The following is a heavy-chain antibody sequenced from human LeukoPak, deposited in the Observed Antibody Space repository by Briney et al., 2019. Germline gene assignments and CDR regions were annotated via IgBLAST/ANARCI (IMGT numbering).Heavy chain of an antibody. CDR1: GFTFSSYE. D-gene: IGHD1/OR15-1a*01. J-gene: IGHJ4*02. V-gene: IGHV3-48*03. CDR2: ISSSGSTI. CDR3: ARDWANNPGGY. Sequence: GGSLRLSCAPCGFTFSSYEMNWVRQAPGKGLEWVSYISSSGSTIYYADSVKGRFTISRDNAKNSLYLQMNSLRAEDTAVYYCARDWANNPGGYWGQGTLVTVSS.